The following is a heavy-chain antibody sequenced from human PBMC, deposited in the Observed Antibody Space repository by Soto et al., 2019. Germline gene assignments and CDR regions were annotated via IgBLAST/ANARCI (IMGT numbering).Heavy chain of an antibody. V-gene: IGHV1-69*02. J-gene: IGHJ4*02. CDR2: VNPIVSMS. D-gene: IGHD3-10*01. CDR1: GDTFNFYS. Sequence: QVQLVHSGAEVKRPGSSVKVSCKASGDTFNFYSINWVRQAPGLGLEWMGRVNPIVSMSNYAQKFQGRVTMTADKSTSTDYMQLSILRSEDTAIYYCASSYGSGYRAFDYWGPGALVTVSS. CDR3: ASSYGSGYRAFDY.